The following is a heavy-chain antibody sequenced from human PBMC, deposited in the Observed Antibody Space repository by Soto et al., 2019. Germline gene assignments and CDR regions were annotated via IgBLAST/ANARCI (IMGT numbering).Heavy chain of an antibody. CDR3: AFSSSPFDY. CDR2: ISDSGGST. V-gene: IGHV3-23*01. Sequence: EVQLLESEGGLVQPGGSLRLSCAASGFTFSSYAMSWVSQAPGKGLEWVSAISDSGGSTYYADSVKGRFTISRDNSKNTLYLQMNSLRAEDTAVYYCAFSSSPFDYWGQGTLVTVSS. J-gene: IGHJ4*02. CDR1: GFTFSSYA.